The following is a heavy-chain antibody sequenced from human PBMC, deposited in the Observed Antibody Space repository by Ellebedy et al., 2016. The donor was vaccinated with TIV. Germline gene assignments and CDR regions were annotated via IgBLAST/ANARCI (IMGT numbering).Heavy chain of an antibody. V-gene: IGHV3-33*08. CDR3: AREKAYYYDSSGYYSSYFDY. CDR2: IWYDGSNK. Sequence: GGSLRLXCAASGFTFSSYAMSWVRQAPGKGLEWVAVIWYDGSNKYYADSVKGRFTISRDNSKNTLYLQMNSLRAEDTAVYYCAREKAYYYDSSGYYSSYFDYWGQGTLVTVSS. CDR1: GFTFSSYA. J-gene: IGHJ4*02. D-gene: IGHD3-22*01.